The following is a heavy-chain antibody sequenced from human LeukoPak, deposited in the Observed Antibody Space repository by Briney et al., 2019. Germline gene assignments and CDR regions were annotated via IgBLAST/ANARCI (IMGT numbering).Heavy chain of an antibody. Sequence: GSLKIFWSASGFTFRSYCNEWVRQASGKGLELVSSITSSSSYIYYADSVKGRFTISRDNAKNSLYLQMNSLRAEDTAVYYCARDFTTSSTAYFQHWGQGTLVTVSS. J-gene: IGHJ1*01. CDR3: ARDFTTSSTAYFQH. CDR1: GFTFRSYC. V-gene: IGHV3-21*01. D-gene: IGHD6-6*01. CDR2: ITSSSSYI.